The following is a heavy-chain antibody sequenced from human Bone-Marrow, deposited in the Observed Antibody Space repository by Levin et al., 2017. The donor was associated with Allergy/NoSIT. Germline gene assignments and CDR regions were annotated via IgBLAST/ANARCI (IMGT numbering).Heavy chain of an antibody. Sequence: LSLTCAASGFTFSSSEMNWVRQAPGKGLEWVSYISSSGSTIYYADSVKGRFTISRDNAKNSLYLQMNSLRAEDTAVYYCARGVTMIVVVDWDYFDYWGQGTLVTVSS. CDR1: GFTFSSSE. D-gene: IGHD3-22*01. CDR3: ARGVTMIVVVDWDYFDY. V-gene: IGHV3-48*03. J-gene: IGHJ4*02. CDR2: ISSSGSTI.